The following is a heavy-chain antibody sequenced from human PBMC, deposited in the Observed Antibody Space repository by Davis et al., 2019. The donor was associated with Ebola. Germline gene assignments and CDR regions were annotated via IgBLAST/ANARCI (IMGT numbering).Heavy chain of an antibody. CDR3: ARGFGAFYYVMDV. CDR1: AASLSGYY. D-gene: IGHD3-10*01. CDR2: INHGGST. V-gene: IGHV4-34*01. Sequence: MPSETLSLTCAVYAASLSGYYWSWIRQPQGNGLEWTGEINHGGSTNYNPSLKSRVTISVDTSKNQFSLKLSSVIAADTAVYYCARGFGAFYYVMDVWDQGTTVTVSS. J-gene: IGHJ6*02.